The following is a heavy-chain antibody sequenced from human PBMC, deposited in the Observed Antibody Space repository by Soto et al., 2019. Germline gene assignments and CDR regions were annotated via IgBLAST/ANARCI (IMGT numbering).Heavy chain of an antibody. CDR1: GFTFSSYA. CDR3: AGPSYSSSPPTYY. CDR2: ISGSGGST. D-gene: IGHD6-6*01. Sequence: EVQLLESGGGLVQPGGSLRLSCAASGFTFSSYAMSWVRQAPGKGLEWVSAISGSGGSTYYADSVKGRFTISRDNSKNTLYLRMNSLRAEDTAVYYCAGPSYSSSPPTYYWGQGTLVTVSS. V-gene: IGHV3-23*01. J-gene: IGHJ4*02.